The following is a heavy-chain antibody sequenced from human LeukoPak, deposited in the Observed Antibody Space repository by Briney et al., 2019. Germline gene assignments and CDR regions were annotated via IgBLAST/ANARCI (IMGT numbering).Heavy chain of an antibody. CDR3: ARGYCTSSGCYEAY. D-gene: IGHD2-2*01. Sequence: GGSLRLSCAASGFTFSNYPMHWVRQAPGKGLEYVSAISSNGGSTYYANSVKDRFTISRDNPKNTLYLQMGSLRAEDMAVYYCARGYCTSSGCYEAYWGQGTLVTVSS. J-gene: IGHJ4*02. CDR1: GFTFSNYP. V-gene: IGHV3-64*01. CDR2: ISSNGGST.